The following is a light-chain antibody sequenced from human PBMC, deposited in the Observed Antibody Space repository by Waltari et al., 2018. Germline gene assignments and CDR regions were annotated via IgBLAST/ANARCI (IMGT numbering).Light chain of an antibody. CDR3: QQYDNLPYT. Sequence: DIQMTQSPSSLSASVGDRVTITCQASQDISNYLNWYQQKPGKAPKLLIYDASNVETGVPSRFSGSGSGTDFTFTISSLQPEDIATYYYQQYDNLPYTFGQGTKLEIK. V-gene: IGKV1-33*01. CDR2: DAS. CDR1: QDISNY. J-gene: IGKJ2*01.